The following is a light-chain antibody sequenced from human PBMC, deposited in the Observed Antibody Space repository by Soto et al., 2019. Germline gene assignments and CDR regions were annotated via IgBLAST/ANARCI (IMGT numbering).Light chain of an antibody. Sequence: QSALKQPPSVSGAPGQRVTISCTGSSSNIGAGYDVHWYQQLPGTAPKLLIYGNSNRPSGVPVRFSGSKSGTSASLAITGLQAEDEADYYCQSYDSSLSGYVFGTGTKVTVL. V-gene: IGLV1-40*01. CDR3: QSYDSSLSGYV. J-gene: IGLJ1*01. CDR2: GNS. CDR1: SSNIGAGYD.